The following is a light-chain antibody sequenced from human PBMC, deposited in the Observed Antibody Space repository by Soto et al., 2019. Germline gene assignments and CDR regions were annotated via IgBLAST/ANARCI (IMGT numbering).Light chain of an antibody. V-gene: IGKV3-20*01. CDR2: GAS. Sequence: EIVLTQSPGTLSLSPGERATLSCRASQSVSSSYLAWYQQKPGQAPRHLIYGASSRATGIPDRFSGSGSGTDFALIISRLEPEDFAVYYCQQYGSSPLTFGGGTKVEIK. CDR1: QSVSSSY. CDR3: QQYGSSPLT. J-gene: IGKJ4*02.